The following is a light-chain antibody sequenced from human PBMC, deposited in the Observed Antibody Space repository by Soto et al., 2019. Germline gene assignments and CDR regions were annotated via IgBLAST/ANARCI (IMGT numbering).Light chain of an antibody. J-gene: IGKJ1*01. Sequence: EIVMTQSPATLSVSPGERATLSCRASQSVGSNLAWYKQKPGQAPRLLIYGASTRATGIPARFSCSGCGTEFTLTISSLQSEDFAIYFCQQYNNWPPDRTFGQGTKVEIK. CDR2: GAS. CDR3: QQYNNWPPDRT. V-gene: IGKV3-15*01. CDR1: QSVGSN.